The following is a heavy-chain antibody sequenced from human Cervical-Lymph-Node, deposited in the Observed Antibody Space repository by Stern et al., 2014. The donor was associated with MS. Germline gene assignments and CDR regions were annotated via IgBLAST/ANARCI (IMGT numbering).Heavy chain of an antibody. D-gene: IGHD6-13*01. CDR3: AKRIAAAGTHPGTFDY. CDR2: TSSDGSNK. V-gene: IGHV3-30*18. CDR1: GFTFSTYG. J-gene: IGHJ4*02. Sequence: VHLVESGGGVVQPGRSLRLSCEASGFTFSTYGMHWVRQAPGKGLEWVAVTSSDGSNKYYADSVKGRFTVSRDNSKNTLYLHMNSLRAEDTAVYYCAKRIAAAGTHPGTFDYWGQGTLVTVSS.